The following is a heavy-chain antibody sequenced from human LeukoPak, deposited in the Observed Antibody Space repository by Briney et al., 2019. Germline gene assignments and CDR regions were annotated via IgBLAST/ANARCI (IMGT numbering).Heavy chain of an antibody. Sequence: SETLSLTCAVYGGSFSGYYWSWIRQPPGKGLEWIGEINHSGSTIYNPSLKSRVTISVDTSKNQFSLKLSSVTAADTAVYYCARGRYNWNVIYYFDYWGQGTLVTVSS. V-gene: IGHV4-34*01. CDR3: ARGRYNWNVIYYFDY. CDR2: INHSGST. D-gene: IGHD1-20*01. J-gene: IGHJ4*02. CDR1: GGSFSGYY.